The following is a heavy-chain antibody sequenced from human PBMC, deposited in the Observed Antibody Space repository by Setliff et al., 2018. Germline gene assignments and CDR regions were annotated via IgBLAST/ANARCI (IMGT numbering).Heavy chain of an antibody. Sequence: SETLSLTCTVSDVSISGYYWSWIRQPPGKGLEWIGYIHSSGRSNYNPSLKSRVTISVDTSKNQFSLKLSSVTAADTAVYYCARLDGAGLWSHYYYYYMDVWGKGTTVTVSS. CDR3: ARLDGAGLWSHYYYYYMDV. CDR2: IHSSGRS. V-gene: IGHV4-59*01. CDR1: DVSISGYY. D-gene: IGHD5-18*01. J-gene: IGHJ6*03.